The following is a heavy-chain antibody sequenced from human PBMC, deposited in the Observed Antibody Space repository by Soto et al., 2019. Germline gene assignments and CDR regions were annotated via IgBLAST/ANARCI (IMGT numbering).Heavy chain of an antibody. Sequence: ASVKLSCKGSVYSWTSYAMHWLRHAPRQRLEWMGSINAGNGNTKYSQKFQGRGTMTRDTSTSTVYMELSSLRSEDTAVYYCARAPNVLRYFHSLSYPSSYYYGMDVWGQGTTVPVSS. CDR2: INAGNGNT. V-gene: IGHV1-3*01. CDR1: VYSWTSYA. CDR3: ARAPNVLRYFHSLSYPSSYYYGMDV. D-gene: IGHD3-9*01. J-gene: IGHJ6*02.